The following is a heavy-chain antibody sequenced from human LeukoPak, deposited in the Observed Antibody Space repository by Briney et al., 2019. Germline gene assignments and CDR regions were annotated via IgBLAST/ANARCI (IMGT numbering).Heavy chain of an antibody. J-gene: IGHJ3*02. CDR3: AREIDGSGWWLDI. CDR2: IIPILGIA. Sequence: GASVKVSCKASGGSFSSYAISWVRQAPGQGLEWMGRIIPILGIANYAQKFQGRVTITADKSTSTAYMELSSLRSEDTAVYYCAREIDGSGWWLDIWGQGTMVTVSS. CDR1: GGSFSSYA. D-gene: IGHD6-19*01. V-gene: IGHV1-69*04.